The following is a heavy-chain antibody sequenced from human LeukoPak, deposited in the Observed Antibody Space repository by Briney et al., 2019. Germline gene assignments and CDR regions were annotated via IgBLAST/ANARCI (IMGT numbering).Heavy chain of an antibody. J-gene: IGHJ6*03. D-gene: IGHD3-3*01. Sequence: ASVKVSCKASGYTLSGYYIHWVRQAPGQGLEWMGRISPYNGGTNYAQNFQGRITMTRDTSITTAYMELSRLRSDDTAVYYCARDPRYYDFWGGYYNEDYYYYMDVWGKGTTVTVSS. CDR3: ARDPRYYDFWGGYYNEDYYYYMDV. CDR2: ISPYNGGT. V-gene: IGHV1-2*06. CDR1: GYTLSGYY.